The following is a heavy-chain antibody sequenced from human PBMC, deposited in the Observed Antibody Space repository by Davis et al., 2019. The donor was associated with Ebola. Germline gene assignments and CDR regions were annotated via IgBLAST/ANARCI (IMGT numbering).Heavy chain of an antibody. V-gene: IGHV1-46*03. CDR1: VFSFPSYF. CDR3: TTPGGQDSGYDVFDI. J-gene: IGHJ3*02. Sequence: ASVKVSCKASVFSFPSYFMHWVRQAPGQGLEWMGMINPNDGRTIYAQKFQGRVTVTRDTSTTTVYMDLSSLRSEDTALYYCTTPGGQDSGYDVFDIWGQGTMVTVSS. D-gene: IGHD5-12*01. CDR2: INPNDGRT.